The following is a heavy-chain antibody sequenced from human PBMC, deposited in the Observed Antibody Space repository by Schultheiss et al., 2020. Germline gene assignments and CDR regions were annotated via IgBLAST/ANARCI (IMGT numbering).Heavy chain of an antibody. CDR3: ARVGYSGYDWEAVDNWFDP. V-gene: IGHV3-48*04. CDR2: ISSSSSTI. CDR1: GFTFSSYA. Sequence: GGSLILSCAASGFTFSSYAMHWVRQAPGKGLEWVSYISSSSSTIYYADSVKGRFTISRDNAKNSLYLQMNSLRAEDTAVYYCARVGYSGYDWEAVDNWFDPWGQGTLVTVSS. D-gene: IGHD5-12*01. J-gene: IGHJ5*02.